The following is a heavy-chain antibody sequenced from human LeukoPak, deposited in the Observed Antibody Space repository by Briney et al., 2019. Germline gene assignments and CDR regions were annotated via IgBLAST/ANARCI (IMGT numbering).Heavy chain of an antibody. CDR1: GYTFTGYY. CDR3: ARAPRFLEWFNDY. D-gene: IGHD3-3*01. V-gene: IGHV1-2*02. Sequence: ASVKVSCKASGYTFTGYYMHWVRQAPGQGLEWMGWINPNSGGTNYAQKFQGRVTMTRDTSISTAYMELSRLRPDDTAVYYCARAPRFLEWFNDYWGQGTLVTVSS. CDR2: INPNSGGT. J-gene: IGHJ4*02.